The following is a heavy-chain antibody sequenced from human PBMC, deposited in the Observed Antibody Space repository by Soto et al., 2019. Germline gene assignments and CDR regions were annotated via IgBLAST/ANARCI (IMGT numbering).Heavy chain of an antibody. J-gene: IGHJ5*02. D-gene: IGHD2-2*01. CDR3: ARDRGGYCSSTSCPRVWFDP. Sequence: EASVKGSCKASGGTFSSYAISWVRQAPGQGLEWMGGIIPIFGTANYAQKFQGRVTITADESTSTAYMELSSLRSDDTAVYYCARDRGGYCSSTSCPRVWFDPWGQGTLVTVSS. CDR1: GGTFSSYA. V-gene: IGHV1-69*13. CDR2: IIPIFGTA.